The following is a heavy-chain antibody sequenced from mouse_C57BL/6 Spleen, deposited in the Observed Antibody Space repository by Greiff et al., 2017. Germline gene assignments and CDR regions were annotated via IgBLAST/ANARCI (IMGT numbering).Heavy chain of an antibody. CDR1: GYTFTSYG. CDR3: ARRDYPHAMDY. J-gene: IGHJ4*01. CDR2: IYPRSGNT. V-gene: IGHV1-81*01. Sequence: QVKLQQSGAELARPGASVKLSCKASGYTFTSYGISWVKQRTGQGLEWIGEIYPRSGNTYYTEKFKGKATLTADKSSSTAYMELRSLTSEDSAVYFCARRDYPHAMDYWGQGTSVTVSS. D-gene: IGHD2-4*01.